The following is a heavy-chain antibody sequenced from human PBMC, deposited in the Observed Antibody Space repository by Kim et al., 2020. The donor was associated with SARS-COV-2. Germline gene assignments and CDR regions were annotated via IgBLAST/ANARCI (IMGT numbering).Heavy chain of an antibody. CDR1: GFMFSSNW. D-gene: IGHD5-12*01. V-gene: IGHV3-7*03. J-gene: IGHJ3*02. CDR2: VKKDETEK. CDR3: ARLLSGYHRAFDI. Sequence: GGSLRLSCVASGFMFSSNWMSWVRLAPGKGLEWVANVKKDETEKFYVDSVKGRFTISRDNAQNSLYLQMNSLGVEDTAVYYCARLLSGYHRAFDIWGQGTLVTVSS.